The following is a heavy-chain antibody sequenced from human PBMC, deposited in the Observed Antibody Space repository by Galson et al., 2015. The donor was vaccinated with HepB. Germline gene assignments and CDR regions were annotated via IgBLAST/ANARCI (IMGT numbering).Heavy chain of an antibody. CDR3: ARLVWGLHGYSYGGPADY. D-gene: IGHD3-16*01. CDR2: ISTGNDYT. CDR1: GFLYSDYY. V-gene: IGHV3-11*06. J-gene: IGHJ4*02. Sequence: SLRLSCAASGFLYSDYYMSWIRQAPREELEWVSFISTGNDYTNYADSVKGRFTISRDNARNSLYLQLNTLRAEDTAVYYCARLVWGLHGYSYGGPADYWGQGALVTVSS.